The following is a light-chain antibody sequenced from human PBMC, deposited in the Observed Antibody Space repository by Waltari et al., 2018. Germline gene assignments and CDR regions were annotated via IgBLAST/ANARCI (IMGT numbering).Light chain of an antibody. Sequence: QSALTQPASVSGSPGQSITISCTGTSSDVGGYNYVSWYQQHPGKAPKLMLDDVSRRTPAFANRFSVSKSGNTASLTISGIQAEDEADDYCSSYTSSSTHVVFGGGTKLTVL. CDR1: SSDVGGYNY. V-gene: IGLV2-14*01. J-gene: IGLJ2*01. CDR3: SSYTSSSTHVV. CDR2: DVS.